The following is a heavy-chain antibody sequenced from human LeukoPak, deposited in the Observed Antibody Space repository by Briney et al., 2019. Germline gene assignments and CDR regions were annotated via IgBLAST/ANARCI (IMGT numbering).Heavy chain of an antibody. D-gene: IGHD5-24*01. Sequence: GGSLRLSCAASGFTFSAYSMNWVRQAPGKGLEWVSSISTSSSYIYYADSVKGRFTVSRDNAKNSLFPQMNSLRAEDTALYYCARDREMGTIRNGFDVWGQGTIVSVSS. V-gene: IGHV3-21*01. CDR1: GFTFSAYS. CDR3: ARDREMGTIRNGFDV. CDR2: ISTSSSYI. J-gene: IGHJ3*01.